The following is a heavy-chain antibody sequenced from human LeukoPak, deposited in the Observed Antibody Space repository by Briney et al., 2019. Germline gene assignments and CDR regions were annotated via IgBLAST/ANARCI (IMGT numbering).Heavy chain of an antibody. D-gene: IGHD3-3*01. CDR2: ISAYNGNA. J-gene: IGHJ4*02. CDR1: GYTFTSYG. Sequence: ASVKVSCKASGYTFTSYGISWVRQAPGQGLEWMGWISAYNGNANYAQKLQGRVTMTTDTSTSTVYMELRSLRSDDTAVYYCARDHPFSYDFWSGYYGYWGQGTLVTVSS. V-gene: IGHV1-18*01. CDR3: ARDHPFSYDFWSGYYGY.